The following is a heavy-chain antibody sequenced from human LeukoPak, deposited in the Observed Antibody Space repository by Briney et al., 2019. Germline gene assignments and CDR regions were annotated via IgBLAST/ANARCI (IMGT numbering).Heavy chain of an antibody. CDR1: GFTFSSYG. D-gene: IGHD4-23*01. CDR2: ISYDGSNK. CDR3: AKGDYGGFNAFDI. J-gene: IGHJ3*02. V-gene: IGHV3-30*18. Sequence: PGGSLRLSCAASGFTFSSYGMHWVRQAPGKGLEWVAVISYDGSNKYYADSVKGRFTISRDNSKNTLYLQMNSLRAEDTAVYYCAKGDYGGFNAFDIWGQGTMVTASS.